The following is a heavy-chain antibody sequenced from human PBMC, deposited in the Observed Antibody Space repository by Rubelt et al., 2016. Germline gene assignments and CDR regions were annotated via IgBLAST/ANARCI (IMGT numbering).Heavy chain of an antibody. CDR3: ARGDRSGSYHFDL. CDR2: IYYSGST. V-gene: IGHV4-59*12. J-gene: IGHJ2*01. D-gene: IGHD1-26*01. Sequence: QVRLQESGPGLVKPSETLSLTCTVSGGSISPYYWSWIRQPPGKGLEWIGYIYYSGSTSYSPSLQRRVTVSVDTSKNQFSRNLGSVTAADSAVYYWARGDRSGSYHFDLWGRGTLVTVSS. CDR1: GGSISPYY.